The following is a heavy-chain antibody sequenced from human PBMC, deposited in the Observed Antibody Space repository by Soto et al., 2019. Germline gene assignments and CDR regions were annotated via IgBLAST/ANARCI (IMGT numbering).Heavy chain of an antibody. Sequence: GGSLRLSCAASGFTVSSNYMSWVRQAPGKGLEWVSIIYSGGRTYYADSVKGRFTISRDNSKNTLYLQMNSLRAEDTSVYYCARDLPDSSYYYGMDVWGQGTTVTVSS. J-gene: IGHJ6*02. CDR3: ARDLPDSSYYYGMDV. V-gene: IGHV3-53*01. CDR2: IYSGGRT. D-gene: IGHD3-22*01. CDR1: GFTVSSNY.